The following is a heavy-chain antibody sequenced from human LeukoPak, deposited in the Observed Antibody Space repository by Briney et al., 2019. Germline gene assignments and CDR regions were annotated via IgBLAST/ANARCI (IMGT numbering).Heavy chain of an antibody. CDR2: IYYSGNT. V-gene: IGHV4-31*03. J-gene: IGHJ4*02. CDR3: ARVRMVRGVIGGDFDY. Sequence: SQTLSLTCTVSGGSISSGCFYWTWIRQHPGKGLEWIGCIYYSGNTYYNPSLKSRLTISVDRSKNQFSLKLTSVTAADTAVYYCARVRMVRGVIGGDFDYWGQGTLVPVSS. D-gene: IGHD3-10*01. CDR1: GGSISSGCFY.